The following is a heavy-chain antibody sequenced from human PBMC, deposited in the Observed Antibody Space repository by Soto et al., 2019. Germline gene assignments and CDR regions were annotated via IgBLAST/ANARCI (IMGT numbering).Heavy chain of an antibody. V-gene: IGHV4-59*08. CDR3: ARYHSAGSPYYYYYMDV. J-gene: IGHJ6*03. D-gene: IGHD2-15*01. CDR2: IYYSGST. Sequence: PSETLSLTCTVSGGSISSYYWSWIRQPPGKGLEWIGYIYYSGSTNYNPSLKSRVTISVDTSKNQFSLKLSSVTAADTAVYYCARYHSAGSPYYYYYMDVWGKGTTVTVSS. CDR1: GGSISSYY.